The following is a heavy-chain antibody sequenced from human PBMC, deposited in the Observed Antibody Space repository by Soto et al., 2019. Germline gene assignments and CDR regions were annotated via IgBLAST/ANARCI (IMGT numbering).Heavy chain of an antibody. J-gene: IGHJ6*02. CDR2: IHPSGGST. V-gene: IGHV3-23*01. CDR3: AKGDFSSGWYGNYYYGMDV. Sequence: PGGSLRLSCAAAGFMFSSYGMSWVRQAPGKGLQWVATIHPSGGSTHYAESVRGRFTISRDNSRDTLYLQMNSLRAEDTAVYYCAKGDFSSGWYGNYYYGMDVWGQGTTVTVSS. D-gene: IGHD6-19*01. CDR1: GFMFSSYG.